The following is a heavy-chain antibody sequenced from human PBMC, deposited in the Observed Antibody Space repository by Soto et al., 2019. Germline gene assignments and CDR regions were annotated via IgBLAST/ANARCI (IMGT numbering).Heavy chain of an antibody. Sequence: QVQLQESGPGLVKPSETLSLTCTVSGGSISSYYWNWIRQPPGKGLEWIGYIYNSGNTNYNPSLRSRVTISVDTSQHQFSLKLTSVTAAATAVYYCAAPPRYWGQGTLVTVSS. D-gene: IGHD6-6*01. J-gene: IGHJ4*02. V-gene: IGHV4-59*01. CDR3: AAPPRY. CDR2: IYNSGNT. CDR1: GGSISSYY.